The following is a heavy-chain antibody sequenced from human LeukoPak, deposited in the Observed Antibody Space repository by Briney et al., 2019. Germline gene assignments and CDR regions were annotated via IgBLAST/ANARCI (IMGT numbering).Heavy chain of an antibody. J-gene: IGHJ4*02. D-gene: IGHD4-17*01. Sequence: GGSLRLSCAASGFTFSNYGMHWVRQAPGKGLEWVAFTRYDGSNEHYPDSVKGRFTISRDNSKNTLYLQMNSLRAEDTAVYSCAKGLMTTVTPLGYWGQGTLVTVSS. CDR2: TRYDGSNE. CDR3: AKGLMTTVTPLGY. V-gene: IGHV3-30*02. CDR1: GFTFSNYG.